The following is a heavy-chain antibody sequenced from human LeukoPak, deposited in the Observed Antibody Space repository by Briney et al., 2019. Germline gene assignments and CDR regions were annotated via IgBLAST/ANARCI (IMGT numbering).Heavy chain of an antibody. CDR3: ARDRNVLVRGVLDY. Sequence: SGTLSLTCTVSGGSISSDNWWNSVRQPPGKGLEWVGEISQSGTTNYNPSLKSRVTISIDKSKNHFSLNLIPVTAADTAVYYCARDRNVLVRGVLDYWGQGALVTVSS. D-gene: IGHD3-10*01. CDR1: GGSISSDNW. CDR2: ISQSGTT. V-gene: IGHV4-4*02. J-gene: IGHJ4*02.